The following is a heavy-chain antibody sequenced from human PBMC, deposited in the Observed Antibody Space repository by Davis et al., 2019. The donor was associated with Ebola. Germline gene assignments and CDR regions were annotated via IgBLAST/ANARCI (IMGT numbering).Heavy chain of an antibody. CDR1: GGSISSYY. D-gene: IGHD2-8*02. CDR2: IYYSGST. CDR3: ARAARYCTGGVCYTWLYYYYGMDV. Sequence: MPGGSLRLSCTVSGGSISSYYWSWIRQPPGKGLEWIGYIYYSGSTNYNPSLKSRVTISVDTSKNQFSLKLSSVTAADTAVYYCARAARYCTGGVCYTWLYYYYGMDVWGQGTTVTVSS. V-gene: IGHV4-59*12. J-gene: IGHJ6*02.